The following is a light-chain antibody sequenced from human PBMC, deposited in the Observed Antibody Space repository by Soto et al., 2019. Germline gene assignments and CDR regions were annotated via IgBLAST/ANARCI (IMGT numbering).Light chain of an antibody. Sequence: QSALTQPASVSGSPGQSITISCTGTSNDVGGYNYVSWYQQHPGKAPKLMIYEVTDRPSGVSNRFSASKSGNTASLTTSGLQAEDEADYYCSSYTSSNTLGYVFGTGTKLTVL. V-gene: IGLV2-14*01. J-gene: IGLJ1*01. CDR3: SSYTSSNTLGYV. CDR1: SNDVGGYNY. CDR2: EVT.